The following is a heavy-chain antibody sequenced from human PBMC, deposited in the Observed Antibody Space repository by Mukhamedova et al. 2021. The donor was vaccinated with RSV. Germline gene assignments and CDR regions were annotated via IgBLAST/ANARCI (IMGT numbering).Heavy chain of an antibody. CDR3: ARTPNSGGFDF. D-gene: IGHD2-15*01. Sequence: GEALEWLALIDWDDDKYYNRSLKTRLTISKDTSKNQVVLTMTNLDPADTATYYCARTPNSGGFDFWGQGALVTVSS. V-gene: IGHV2-70*01. J-gene: IGHJ4*02. CDR2: IDWDDDK.